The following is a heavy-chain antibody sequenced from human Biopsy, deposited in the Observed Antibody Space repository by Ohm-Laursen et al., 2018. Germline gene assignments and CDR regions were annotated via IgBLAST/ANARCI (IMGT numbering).Heavy chain of an antibody. Sequence: SVKVSCKASGYTFTSYDITWVRQASGQGPEWIGWLNPVSGNSNFGQKFRGRVTVTSDTSISTAYTELSGLTSDDTATYYCGRAVRNQLLTDPWGQGTLVTVAS. CDR3: GRAVRNQLLTDP. J-gene: IGHJ5*02. CDR2: LNPVSGNS. V-gene: IGHV1-8*01. CDR1: GYTFTSYD. D-gene: IGHD1-7*01.